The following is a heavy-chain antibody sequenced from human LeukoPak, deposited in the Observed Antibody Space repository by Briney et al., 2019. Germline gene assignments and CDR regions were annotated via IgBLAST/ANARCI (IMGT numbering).Heavy chain of an antibody. CDR2: IIPIFGTA. J-gene: IGHJ6*03. CDR1: GGTFSSYA. CDR3: ARVIYYDSSGDYPYYYYMDV. D-gene: IGHD3-22*01. V-gene: IGHV1-69*05. Sequence: GSSVKVSCKASGGTFSSYAISWVRQAPGQGLEWMGGIIPIFGTANYAQKFQGRVTITTDESTSTAYMELSSLRSEDTAVYYCARVIYYDSSGDYPYYYYMDVWGKGTTVTVSS.